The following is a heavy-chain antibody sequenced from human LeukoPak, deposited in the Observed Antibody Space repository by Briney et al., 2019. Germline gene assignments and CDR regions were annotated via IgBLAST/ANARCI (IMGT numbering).Heavy chain of an antibody. V-gene: IGHV4-34*01. Sequence: SETLSLTCAVYGGSFSAYYWSWIRQPPGKGLEWIGQINHSGSTNYNPSLKSRVTISVDTPKNQFSLKLSSVTAADTAVYYCARGRVQPTYSSSAGGWFDPWGQGTLVTVSS. CDR3: ARGRVQPTYSSSAGGWFDP. D-gene: IGHD6-6*01. CDR2: INHSGST. J-gene: IGHJ5*02. CDR1: GGSFSAYY.